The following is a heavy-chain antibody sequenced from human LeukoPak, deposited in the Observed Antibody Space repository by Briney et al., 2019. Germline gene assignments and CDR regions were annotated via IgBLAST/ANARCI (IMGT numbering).Heavy chain of an antibody. CDR1: GFTFRNYW. CDR3: ARDHGGYYYYYGMDV. J-gene: IGHJ6*02. Sequence: GGSLRLSCAASGFTFRNYWMNWVRQAPGKGLEWVAVISYDGSNKYYADSVKGRFTISRDNSKNTLYLQMNSLRAEDTAVYYCARDHGGYYYYYGMDVWGQGTTVTVSS. CDR2: ISYDGSNK. V-gene: IGHV3-30*03.